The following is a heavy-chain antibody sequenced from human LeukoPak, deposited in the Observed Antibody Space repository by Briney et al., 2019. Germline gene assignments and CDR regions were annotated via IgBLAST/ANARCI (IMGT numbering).Heavy chain of an antibody. D-gene: IGHD2-8*01. J-gene: IGHJ4*02. CDR3: AKDQGYCTNGVCYGSLSFGEPEYYFDY. V-gene: IGHV3-23*01. CDR1: GFTFSSYA. CDR2: ISGSGGGT. Sequence: TGGSLRLSCAASGFTFSSYAMSWVRQAPGKELEWVSAISGSGGGTYYADSVKGRFTISRDNSKNTLYLQMNSLRAEDTAVYYCAKDQGYCTNGVCYGSLSFGEPEYYFDYWGQGTLVTVSS.